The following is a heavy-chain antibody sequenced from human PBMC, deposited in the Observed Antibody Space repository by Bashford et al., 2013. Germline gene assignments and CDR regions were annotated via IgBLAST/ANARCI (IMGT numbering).Heavy chain of an antibody. CDR3: ARDPAAAGTGDYYYYYGMDV. CDR1: GGTFSSYA. CDR2: IIPILGIA. V-gene: IGHV1-69*10. Sequence: VASVKVSCKASGGTFSSYAISWVRQAPGQGLEWMGGIIPILGIANYAQKFQGRVTITADKSTSTAYMELSSLRSEDTAVYYCARDPAAAGTGDYYYYYGMDVWGQGTTVTVSS. D-gene: IGHD6-13*01. J-gene: IGHJ6*02.